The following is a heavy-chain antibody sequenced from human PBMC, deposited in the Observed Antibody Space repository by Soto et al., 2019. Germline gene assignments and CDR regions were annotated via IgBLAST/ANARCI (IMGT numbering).Heavy chain of an antibody. CDR2: IYSGGNI. J-gene: IGHJ4*02. D-gene: IGHD4-17*01. Sequence: PGGSLRLSCAASGFIVSSNYMSWVRQAPGKGLEWVSVIYSGGNIYYADSVRGRFTISRDNSKSTLYLQMNSLRAEDTAVYYCARVSTTAKTFDYWGQGTLVTVSS. CDR1: GFIVSSNY. V-gene: IGHV3-53*01. CDR3: ARVSTTAKTFDY.